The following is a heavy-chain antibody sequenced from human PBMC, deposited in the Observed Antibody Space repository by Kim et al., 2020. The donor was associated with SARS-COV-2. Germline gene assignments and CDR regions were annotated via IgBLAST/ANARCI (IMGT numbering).Heavy chain of an antibody. Sequence: GESLKISCKGSGYSFTSYWIGWVRQMPGKGLEWMGIIYPGDSDTRYSPSFQGQVTISADKSISTAYLQWSSLKASDTAMYYCARQGYSSSYYNWFDPWGQGTLVTVSS. D-gene: IGHD6-13*01. V-gene: IGHV5-51*01. CDR1: GYSFTSYW. CDR2: IYPGDSDT. J-gene: IGHJ5*02. CDR3: ARQGYSSSYYNWFDP.